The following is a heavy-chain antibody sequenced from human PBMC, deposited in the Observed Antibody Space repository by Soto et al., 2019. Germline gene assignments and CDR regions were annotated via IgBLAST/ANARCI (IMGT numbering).Heavy chain of an antibody. CDR2: IYYSGST. CDR3: ARQSVTTSFDY. D-gene: IGHD2-21*02. V-gene: IGHV4-39*01. Sequence: SESLSLTCSVSGGSVSSTISYWGWLRQSPGKGLEWIGSIYYSGSTYYNPSLKSRVTISVDTSKNQFSLKLSSVTAADTAVYYCARQSVTTSFDYWGQGTLVPVSS. J-gene: IGHJ4*02. CDR1: GGSVSSTISY.